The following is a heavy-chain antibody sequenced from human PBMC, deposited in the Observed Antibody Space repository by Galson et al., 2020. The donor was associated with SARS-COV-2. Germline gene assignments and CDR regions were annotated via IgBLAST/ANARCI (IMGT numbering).Heavy chain of an antibody. D-gene: IGHD2-2*01. CDR1: GGSISSYY. Sequence: SETLFLTCTVSGGSISSYYWSWIRQPPGKGLEWIGYIYYSGSTNYNPSLKSRVTISVDTSKNQFSLRLSSVTAADTAVYYCVRGAEGRRIIVVVPYYYRYMDGGGGGTAVTVSS. J-gene: IGHJ6*03. CDR2: IYYSGST. V-gene: IGHV4-59*12. CDR3: VRGAEGRRIIVVVPYYYRYMDG.